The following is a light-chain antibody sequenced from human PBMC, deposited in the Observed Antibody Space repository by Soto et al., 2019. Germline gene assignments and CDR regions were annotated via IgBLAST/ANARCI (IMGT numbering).Light chain of an antibody. CDR1: QGISNY. CDR2: AAS. J-gene: IGKJ1*01. Sequence: DIQMTQSPSSLSASVGDRVTITYRASQGISNYLAWYQQKPGKVPKLLIYAASTLQSGVPSRFSGRGSGTDFTLTISSLQPEDVATYYCQKYNSAPRTFGQGTKVEIK. CDR3: QKYNSAPRT. V-gene: IGKV1-27*01.